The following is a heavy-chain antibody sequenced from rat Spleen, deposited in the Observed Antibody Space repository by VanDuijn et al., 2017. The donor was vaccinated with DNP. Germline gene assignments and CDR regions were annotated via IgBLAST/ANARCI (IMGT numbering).Heavy chain of an antibody. CDR3: VRWNSGHFDY. CDR1: GFTFSDYD. J-gene: IGHJ2*01. Sequence: EVRLVESGGGLVQPGRSLKLSCAVSGFTFSDYDMAWVRQAPTKGLEWVASINTSGGGTFYRDSVKGRFTVSRDNAKSILYLQMDSLRSEDMATYYCVRWNSGHFDYWGQGVMVTVSS. CDR2: INTSGGGT. D-gene: IGHD4-3*01. V-gene: IGHV5-25*01.